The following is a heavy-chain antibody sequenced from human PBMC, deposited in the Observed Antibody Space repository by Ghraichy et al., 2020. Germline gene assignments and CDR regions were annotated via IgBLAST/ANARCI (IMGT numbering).Heavy chain of an antibody. CDR3: ARGHFALDV. CDR1: GDSITSHY. CDR2: FAHTGGV. V-gene: IGHV4-59*11. J-gene: IGHJ6*02. Sequence: SETLSLTCTVIGDSITSHYWTWIRRPPGKRLEWIGYFAHTGGVDYNPSHRSRVAISIDTSKKQVSLRLDSVTAADSAVYYCARGHFALDVWGQGTTVTVSS.